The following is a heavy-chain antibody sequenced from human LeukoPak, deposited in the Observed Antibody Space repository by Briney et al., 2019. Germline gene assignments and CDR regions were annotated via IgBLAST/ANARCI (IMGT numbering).Heavy chain of an antibody. CDR3: AKEQGYSYSVAAFDM. CDR2: ISSGFNS. Sequence: GVSLRLSCAASGFTFSSYAMSWVRQSPGKGLEWLSGISSGFNSYHAEFVKGRLTISRDNTKNTLYLQMNSLRAEETAVYYCAKEQGYSYSVAAFDMWGQGTMVTVSS. D-gene: IGHD5-18*01. J-gene: IGHJ3*02. V-gene: IGHV3-23*01. CDR1: GFTFSSYA.